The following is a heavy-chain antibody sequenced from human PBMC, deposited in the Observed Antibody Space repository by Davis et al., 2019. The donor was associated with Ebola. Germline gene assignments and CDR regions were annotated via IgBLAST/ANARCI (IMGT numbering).Heavy chain of an antibody. D-gene: IGHD4-17*01. CDR2: ISTSGST. V-gene: IGHV4-59*10. J-gene: IGHJ6*02. Sequence: PSETLSLTCAVYGGSFSGYYWSWIRQPPGKGLEWIGRISTSGSTNYNPSLKSRVTMSLDTSKNQFSLKLSSVTAADTAVYYCARQGGDYGDYGYYGMDVWGQGTTVTVSS. CDR3: ARQGGDYGDYGYYGMDV. CDR1: GGSFSGYY.